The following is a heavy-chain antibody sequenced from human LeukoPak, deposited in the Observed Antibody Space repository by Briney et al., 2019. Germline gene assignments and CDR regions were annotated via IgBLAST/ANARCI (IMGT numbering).Heavy chain of an antibody. D-gene: IGHD2-8*01. CDR1: GFTFSDYY. CDR2: ISESGGRI. Sequence: GGSLRLSCAASGFTFSDYYMGWIRQAPGKGLEWLSSISESGGRIFYRDSVKGRFTSSRDNAKNTLYLQMNSLRAEDTAVYYCALANGAFDIWGQGTMVTVSS. J-gene: IGHJ3*02. V-gene: IGHV3-11*04. CDR3: ALANGAFDI.